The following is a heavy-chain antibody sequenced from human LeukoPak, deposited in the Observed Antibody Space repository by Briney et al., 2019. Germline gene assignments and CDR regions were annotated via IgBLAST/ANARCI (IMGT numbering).Heavy chain of an antibody. Sequence: PGGSLRLSCAASGFTFSSYAMHWVRQAPGKGLEWVGRIKSKTDGGTTDYTAPVKGRFTISRDDSKNTLYLQMNSLKTEDTAVYYCTTNRVNTAMSKGPSWGQGTLVTVSS. CDR1: GFTFSSYA. J-gene: IGHJ5*02. V-gene: IGHV3-15*07. CDR3: TTNRVNTAMSKGPS. CDR2: IKSKTDGGTT. D-gene: IGHD5-18*01.